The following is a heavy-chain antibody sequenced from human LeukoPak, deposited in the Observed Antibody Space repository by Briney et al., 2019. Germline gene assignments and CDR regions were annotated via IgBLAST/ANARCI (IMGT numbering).Heavy chain of an antibody. J-gene: IGHJ3*02. CDR3: ARGSGTMVRGYYAFDI. CDR2: IYYSGST. V-gene: IGHV4-39*07. CDR1: GGSIASTTHY. D-gene: IGHD3-10*01. Sequence: SETLSLTCTVSGGSIASTTHYWGWIRQSPEKGLEWIGSIYYSGSTYYNPSLKSRVTMSVDTSKNQFSLKLSSVTAADTAVYYCARGSGTMVRGYYAFDIWGQGTMVTVSS.